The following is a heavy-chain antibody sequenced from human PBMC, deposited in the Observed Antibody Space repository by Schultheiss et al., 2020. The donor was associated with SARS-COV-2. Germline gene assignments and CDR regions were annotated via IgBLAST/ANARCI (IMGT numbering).Heavy chain of an antibody. V-gene: IGHV3-33*01. CDR3: ARDREQQLLGGHYYYGMDV. CDR1: GFTFSSYG. J-gene: IGHJ6*02. Sequence: GGSLRLSCAASGFTFSSYGMHWVRQAPGKGLEWVAVIWYDGSNKYYADSVKGRFTISRDNSKNTLYLQMNSLRAEDTAVYYCARDREQQLLGGHYYYGMDVWGQGTTVTVSS. D-gene: IGHD6-13*01. CDR2: IWYDGSNK.